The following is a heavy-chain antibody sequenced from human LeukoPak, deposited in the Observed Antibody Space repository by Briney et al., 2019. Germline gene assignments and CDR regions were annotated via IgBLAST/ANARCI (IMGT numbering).Heavy chain of an antibody. V-gene: IGHV1-18*01. CDR2: ISAYNGNT. CDR1: GYTFTSYG. J-gene: IGHJ3*02. CDR3: ARGKNYYDSSGYPIWAFDI. Sequence: GASVKVSCKASGYTFTSYGISWVRQAPGQGLEWMGWISAYNGNTNYAQKLQGRVTMTTDTSTSTAYMELRSLRSEDTAVYYCARGKNYYDSSGYPIWAFDIWGQGTMVTVSS. D-gene: IGHD3-22*01.